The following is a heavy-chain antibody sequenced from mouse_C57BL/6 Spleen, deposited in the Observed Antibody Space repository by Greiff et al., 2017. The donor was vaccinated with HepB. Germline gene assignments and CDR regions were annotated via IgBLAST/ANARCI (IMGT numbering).Heavy chain of an antibody. Sequence: QVQLQQPGAELVKPGASVKLSCKASGYTFTSYWMQWVKQRPGQGLEWIGEIDPSDSYTNYNQKFKGKATLTVDTSSSTAYMQLSSLTSEDSAVYYGARGAQASWFACWGQGTLVTVSA. CDR2: IDPSDSYT. V-gene: IGHV1-50*01. J-gene: IGHJ3*01. CDR3: ARGAQASWFAC. CDR1: GYTFTSYW. D-gene: IGHD3-2*02.